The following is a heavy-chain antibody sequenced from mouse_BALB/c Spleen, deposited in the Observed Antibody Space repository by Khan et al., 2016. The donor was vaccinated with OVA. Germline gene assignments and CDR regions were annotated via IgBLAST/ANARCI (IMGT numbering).Heavy chain of an antibody. CDR3: ARAYYRYDGYYAMDY. CDR1: GFSLSRYN. J-gene: IGHJ4*01. CDR2: IWGGGGT. V-gene: IGHV2-6-4*01. D-gene: IGHD2-14*01. Sequence: QVQLKESGPGLVAPSQTLSITCTVSGFSLSRYNIHWVRQPPGKGLEWLGMIWGGGGTDYNSTLKSRLSISKDNSTSQVFLKMNSRQTDDTAMYYCARAYYRYDGYYAMDYWGQGTSVTVSS.